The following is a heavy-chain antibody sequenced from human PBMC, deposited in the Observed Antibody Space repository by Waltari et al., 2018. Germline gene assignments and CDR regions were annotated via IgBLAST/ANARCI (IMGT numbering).Heavy chain of an antibody. Sequence: EVQLVESGGGVVRPGGSLRLSCAASGFTFDDYGMSWVRPAPGKGLEWVSGINWNGGSTGYADSVKGRFTISRDNAKNSLYLQMNSLRAEDTALYHCARGDSSGWYGWFDPWGQGTLVTVSS. CDR1: GFTFDDYG. V-gene: IGHV3-20*01. CDR3: ARGDSSGWYGWFDP. CDR2: INWNGGST. D-gene: IGHD6-19*01. J-gene: IGHJ5*02.